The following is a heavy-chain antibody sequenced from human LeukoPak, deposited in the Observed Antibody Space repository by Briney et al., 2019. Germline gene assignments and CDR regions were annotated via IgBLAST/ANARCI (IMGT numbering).Heavy chain of an antibody. J-gene: IGHJ4*02. D-gene: IGHD3-22*01. V-gene: IGHV1-18*01. CDR1: GYTFTSHS. CDR2: ISVHNGNT. Sequence: ASVKVSCKASGYTFTSHSISWVRQAPGQGPEWMGWISVHNGNTNFAQKLQGRVTMTTDTSTSTAYMELRSLRSDDTAVYYCARGASSYYDSSDYFDYWGQGTPVTVSS. CDR3: ARGASSYYDSSDYFDY.